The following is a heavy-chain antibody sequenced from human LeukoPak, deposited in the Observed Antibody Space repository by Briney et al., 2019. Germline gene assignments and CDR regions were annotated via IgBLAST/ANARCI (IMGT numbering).Heavy chain of an antibody. V-gene: IGHV3-11*01. Sequence: GGSLRLSCAASGFTFSDYYMSWIRQAPGKGLEWVSYISSSGSTIYYADSVKGRFTISRDNAKNSLYLQMNSLRAEDTAVYYCASRGYSFEEWLLKIWGQGTLVTVSS. J-gene: IGHJ4*02. D-gene: IGHD5-18*01. CDR1: GFTFSDYY. CDR3: ASRGYSFEEWLLKI. CDR2: ISSSGSTI.